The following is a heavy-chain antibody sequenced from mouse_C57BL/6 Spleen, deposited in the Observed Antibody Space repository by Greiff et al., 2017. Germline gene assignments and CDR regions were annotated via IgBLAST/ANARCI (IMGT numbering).Heavy chain of an antibody. CDR2: IDPETGGT. Sequence: VQLQQSGAELVRPGASVTLSCKASGYTFTDYEMHWVKQTPMHGLEWIGAIDPETGGTAYNQKFKGKAILTADKSSSTAYMELRGLTSEDSAVYYCTRSVKMDYWGQGNSDTVSS. CDR1: GYTFTDYE. V-gene: IGHV1-15*01. J-gene: IGHJ4*01. CDR3: TRSVKMDY.